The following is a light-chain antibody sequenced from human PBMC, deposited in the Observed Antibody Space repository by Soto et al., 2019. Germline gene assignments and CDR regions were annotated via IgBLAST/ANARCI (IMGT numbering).Light chain of an antibody. Sequence: DVQMTQSPSSLSASVGDRVTITCRASQDINSYLAWYQQKPGNAPKSLIYAASSLQTGLPSRFSGSESGKDFTLTINNLQPEDSATYYCQQYNIYPLTLGGVTKVEI. CDR3: QQYNIYPLT. J-gene: IGKJ4*01. CDR2: AAS. CDR1: QDINSY. V-gene: IGKV1D-16*01.